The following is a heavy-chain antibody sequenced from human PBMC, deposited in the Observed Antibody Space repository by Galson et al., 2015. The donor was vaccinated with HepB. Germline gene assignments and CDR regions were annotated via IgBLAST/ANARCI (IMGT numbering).Heavy chain of an antibody. J-gene: IGHJ4*02. D-gene: IGHD3-10*01. V-gene: IGHV3-21*01. Sequence: SLRLSCAASGFTFSSYSMNWVRQAPGKGLEWVSSISSSSSYIYYADSVKGRFTISRDNAKNSLYLQMNSLRAEDTAVYYCAKTHYPGHYYDSGSYVDYWGQGTLVTVSS. CDR2: ISSSSSYI. CDR1: GFTFSSYS. CDR3: AKTHYPGHYYDSGSYVDY.